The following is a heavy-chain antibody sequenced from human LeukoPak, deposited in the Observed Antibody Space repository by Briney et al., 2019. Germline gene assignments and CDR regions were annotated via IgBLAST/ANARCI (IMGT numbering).Heavy chain of an antibody. Sequence: GASVKVSCKASSYTFTTYGISWVRQAPGQGLEWMGWISAYNGNTNYAQKLQGRVTLTRDMSTSTDYLELSSLRSEDTAVYYCARDNSVRDEAWWFNPWGQGTLVTVSS. CDR2: ISAYNGNT. D-gene: IGHD5-24*01. J-gene: IGHJ5*02. V-gene: IGHV1-18*01. CDR1: SYTFTTYG. CDR3: ARDNSVRDEAWWFNP.